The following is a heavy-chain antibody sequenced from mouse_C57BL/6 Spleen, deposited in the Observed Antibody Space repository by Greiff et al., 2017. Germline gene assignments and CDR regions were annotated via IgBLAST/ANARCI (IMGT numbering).Heavy chain of an antibody. D-gene: IGHD2-2*01. CDR3: ARRGGYDNYFDY. J-gene: IGHJ2*01. Sequence: DVKLVESGGGLVQPGGSLKLSCAASGFTFSDYYMYWVRQTPEKRLEWVAYISNGGGSTYYPDTVKGRFTISRDNAKNTLYLQMSRLKSEDTAMYYCARRGGYDNYFDYWDQGTTLTVSS. CDR1: GFTFSDYY. CDR2: ISNGGGST. V-gene: IGHV5-12*01.